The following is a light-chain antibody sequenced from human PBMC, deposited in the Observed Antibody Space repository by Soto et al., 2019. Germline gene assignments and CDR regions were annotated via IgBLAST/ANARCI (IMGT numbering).Light chain of an antibody. CDR2: GAS. J-gene: IGKJ2*01. CDR3: QQYDDWPPYT. V-gene: IGKV3-15*01. CDR1: QSVSASY. Sequence: EIVLTQSPGTLSLSPGERATLSCRASQSVSASYLAWYQQKPGQVPRLFIYGASTRATGIPARFSGSGSGTEFTLIISNLQSEDFGIYFCQQYDDWPPYTFGQGTKVDIK.